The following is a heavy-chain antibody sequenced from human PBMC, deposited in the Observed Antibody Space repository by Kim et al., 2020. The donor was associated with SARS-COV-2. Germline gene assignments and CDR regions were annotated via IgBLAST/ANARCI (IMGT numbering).Heavy chain of an antibody. D-gene: IGHD2-15*01. CDR1: GYTFTSYA. CDR3: AREEGLGYCSGGSCYSLAHYGMDV. CDR2: INAGNGNT. J-gene: IGHJ6*02. V-gene: IGHV1-3*01. Sequence: ASVKVSCKASGYTFTSYAMHWVRQAPGQRLEWMGWINAGNGNTKYSQKFQGRVTITRDTSASTAYMELSSLRSEDTAVYYCAREEGLGYCSGGSCYSLAHYGMDVWGQGTTVTVSS.